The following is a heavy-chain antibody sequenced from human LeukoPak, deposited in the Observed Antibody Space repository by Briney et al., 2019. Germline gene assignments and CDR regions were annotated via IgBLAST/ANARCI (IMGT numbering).Heavy chain of an antibody. CDR3: ASSLVAAALRGAFDI. V-gene: IGHV3-21*01. D-gene: IGHD6-13*01. J-gene: IGHJ3*02. CDR1: GFTFSSYA. Sequence: GGSLRLSCAASGFTFSSYAMSWVRQAPGKGLEWVSSISSSSTYIYYADSVKGRFTISRDNAKNSLYLQMNSLRVEDTALYYCASSLVAAALRGAFDIWGQGTMVTVSS. CDR2: ISSSSTYI.